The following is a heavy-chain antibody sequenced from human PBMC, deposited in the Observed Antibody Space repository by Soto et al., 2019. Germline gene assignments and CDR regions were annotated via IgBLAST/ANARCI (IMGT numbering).Heavy chain of an antibody. V-gene: IGHV4-59*01. CDR3: ARETGGWFDP. CDR2: IYYSGST. CDR1: GGSISSYY. Sequence: SETLSLTCTVSGGSISSYYWSWIRQPPGKGLEWIGYIYYSGSTNYNPSLKSRVTISVDTSKNQFSLKLSSVTAADTAVYHCARETGGWFDPWGQGTLVTVSS. J-gene: IGHJ5*02. D-gene: IGHD3-10*01.